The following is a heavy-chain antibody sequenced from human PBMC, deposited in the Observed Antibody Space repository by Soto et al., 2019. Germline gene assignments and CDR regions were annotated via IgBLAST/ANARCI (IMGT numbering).Heavy chain of an antibody. V-gene: IGHV4-34*01. CDR1: GGSFSGYY. D-gene: IGHD3-3*01. J-gene: IGHJ4*02. CDR3: ARLYYDFWSGYSENDY. Sequence: QVQLQQWGAGLLKPSETLSLTCAVYGGSFSGYYWSWIRQPPGKGLEWIGEINHSGSTNYNPSLKSRVTISVDTSKNQFSRKLSSVTAADTAVYYCARLYYDFWSGYSENDYWGQGTLVTVSS. CDR2: INHSGST.